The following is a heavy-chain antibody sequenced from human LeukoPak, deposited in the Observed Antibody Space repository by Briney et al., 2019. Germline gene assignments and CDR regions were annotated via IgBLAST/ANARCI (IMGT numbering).Heavy chain of an antibody. D-gene: IGHD3-9*01. CDR3: ATRRTLRYFDWFDY. J-gene: IGHJ4*02. CDR2: ISGSGGST. Sequence: GGSLRLSCAASGFTFSSYAMSWVRQAPGKGLEWVSAISGSGGSTYYADSVKGRFTISRDNSKNTLYLQMNSLRAEDTVVYHCATRRTLRYFDWFDYWGQGTLVTVSS. V-gene: IGHV3-23*01. CDR1: GFTFSSYA.